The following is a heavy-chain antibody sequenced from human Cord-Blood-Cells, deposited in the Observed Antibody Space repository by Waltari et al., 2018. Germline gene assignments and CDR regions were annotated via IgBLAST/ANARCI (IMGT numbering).Heavy chain of an antibody. D-gene: IGHD6-6*01. V-gene: IGHV4-39*01. CDR1: GGAISSSSYY. Sequence: QLQLQESGPGLVKPSETLSLTCTVSGGAISSSSYYWGWIRQPPGKGLEWIGSIYYSGSTNYNPSLQSRVTISVDTSKNQFSLKLSSVTAADTAVYYCARHGYSSSSYYFDYWGQGTLVTVSS. J-gene: IGHJ4*02. CDR3: ARHGYSSSSYYFDY. CDR2: IYYSGST.